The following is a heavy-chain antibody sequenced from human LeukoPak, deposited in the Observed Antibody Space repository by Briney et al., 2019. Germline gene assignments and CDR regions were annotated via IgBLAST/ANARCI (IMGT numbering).Heavy chain of an antibody. D-gene: IGHD4-17*01. CDR3: ASGHDYGDRFLNGGMDV. CDR1: GFTFSSYG. V-gene: IGHV3-30*19. J-gene: IGHJ6*02. Sequence: PGGSLRLSCAASGFTFSSYGMHWVRQAPGKGLEWVAVISYDGSNKYYADSVKGRFTISRDNSKNTLYLQMNSLRAEDTAVYYCASGHDYGDRFLNGGMDVWGQGTTVTVSS. CDR2: ISYDGSNK.